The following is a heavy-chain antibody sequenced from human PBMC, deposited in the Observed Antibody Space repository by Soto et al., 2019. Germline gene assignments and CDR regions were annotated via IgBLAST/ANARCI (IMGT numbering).Heavy chain of an antibody. D-gene: IGHD5-12*01. Sequence: PSETLSLTCTVSGGSISSYYWSWIRQPPGKGLEWIGYIYYSGSTNYNPSLKSRVTISVDTSKNQFSLKLSSVTAADTAVYYCARDRASEYSGYDFFERAYHYFDYWGQGTLVTVSS. CDR3: ARDRASEYSGYDFFERAYHYFDY. J-gene: IGHJ4*02. CDR1: GGSISSYY. CDR2: IYYSGST. V-gene: IGHV4-59*01.